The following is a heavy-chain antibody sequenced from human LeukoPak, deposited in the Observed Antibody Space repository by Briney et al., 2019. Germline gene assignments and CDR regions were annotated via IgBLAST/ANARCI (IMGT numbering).Heavy chain of an antibody. CDR3: ARRKYSAYDLFDY. CDR2: MNPNSGNT. Sequence: GASVKVSCKASGYTFTSYDINWVRQATGQGLEWMGWMNPNSGNTGYAQKFQGRVTITRNTSISTAYMELSSLRSEDTAVYYCARRKYSAYDLFDYWGQGTLVTVSS. V-gene: IGHV1-8*01. J-gene: IGHJ4*02. CDR1: GYTFTSYD. D-gene: IGHD5-12*01.